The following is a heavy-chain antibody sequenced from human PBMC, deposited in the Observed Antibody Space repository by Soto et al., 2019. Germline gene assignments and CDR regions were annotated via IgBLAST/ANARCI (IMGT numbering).Heavy chain of an antibody. CDR2: IYYSGST. J-gene: IGHJ5*02. CDR3: ARLVKYYDFWSGYSYNWFDP. D-gene: IGHD3-3*01. V-gene: IGHV4-39*01. CDR1: GGSISSSSYY. Sequence: QLQLQESGPGLVKPSETLSLTCTVSGGSISSSSYYWGWIRQPPGKGLEWIGSIYYSGSTYYNPSLKSRVTISVDTSKNQFSLKLSSVTAADTAVYYCARLVKYYDFWSGYSYNWFDPWGQGTLVTVSS.